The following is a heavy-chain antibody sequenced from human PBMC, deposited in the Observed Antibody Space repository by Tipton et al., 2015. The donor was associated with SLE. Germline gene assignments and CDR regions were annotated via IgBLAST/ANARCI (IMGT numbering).Heavy chain of an antibody. J-gene: IGHJ4*02. CDR3: ARGISGGWWHY. D-gene: IGHD6-19*01. Sequence: TLSLTCAVYGGSFSGYYGSWIRQPPGKGLEWIGEINHSGSTNYNPSLKTRVTISLDTSKNQFSLKLTSVTAADTAVYYCARGISGGWWHYWGQGNLVTVPS. V-gene: IGHV4-34*01. CDR1: GGSFSGYY. CDR2: INHSGST.